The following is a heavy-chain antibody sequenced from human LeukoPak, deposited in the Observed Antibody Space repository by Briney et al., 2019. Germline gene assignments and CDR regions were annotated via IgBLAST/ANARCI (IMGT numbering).Heavy chain of an antibody. CDR1: GYTFTSYG. V-gene: IGHV1-18*01. CDR2: ISAYNGNT. J-gene: IGHJ4*02. D-gene: IGHD6-13*01. Sequence: ASVKVSCKASGYTFTSYGISWVRQAPGQGLEWMGWISAYNGNTNYAQKLQGRVTMTTDTSTSTAYVELRSLRSDDTAVYYCARDSPRGSSSWYEVPHFDYWGQGTLVTVSS. CDR3: ARDSPRGSSSWYEVPHFDY.